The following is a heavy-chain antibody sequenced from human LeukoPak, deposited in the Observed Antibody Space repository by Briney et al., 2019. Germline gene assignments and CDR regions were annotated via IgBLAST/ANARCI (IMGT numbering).Heavy chain of an antibody. CDR1: GFTFSSYA. CDR2: ISGSGGST. Sequence: GGSLRLSCAASGFTFSSYAMSWVRQAPGKGLEWVSAISGSGGSTYYADSVQGRFTISRDNSKNTLYLQMNSLRAEDTAVYYCAKDSPPSRYCSGGSCYSDYWGQGTLVTVSS. V-gene: IGHV3-23*01. CDR3: AKDSPPSRYCSGGSCYSDY. J-gene: IGHJ4*02. D-gene: IGHD2-15*01.